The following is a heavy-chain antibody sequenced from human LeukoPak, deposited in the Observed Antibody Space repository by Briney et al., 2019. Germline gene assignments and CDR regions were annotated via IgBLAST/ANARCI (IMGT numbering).Heavy chain of an antibody. CDR1: GYTFTSYG. CDR3: ARDRLLWSGGYMDV. V-gene: IGHV1-2*02. CDR2: INPNSGGT. D-gene: IGHD3-10*01. Sequence: ASVKVSCKASGYTFTSYGISWVRQAPGQGLEWMGWINPNSGGTNYAQKFQGRVTMTRDTSISTAYMELSRLRSDDTAVYYCARDRLLWSGGYMDVWGKGTTVTISS. J-gene: IGHJ6*03.